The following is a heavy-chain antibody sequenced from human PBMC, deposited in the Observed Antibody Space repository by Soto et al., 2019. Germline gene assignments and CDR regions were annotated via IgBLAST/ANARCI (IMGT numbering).Heavy chain of an antibody. CDR2: IVPIYRTA. J-gene: IGHJ5*02. CDR3: AKAARRPIVVVPAALGWFDP. D-gene: IGHD2-2*01. V-gene: IGHV1-69*13. CDR1: GGTFSSYR. Sequence: SVKVSCKASGGTFSSYRINWVRQAPGQGLEWVGGIVPIYRTADYAQKFQGRVTITADESARTSYMELRSLKSQDTAVYYCAKAARRPIVVVPAALGWFDPWGQGTLVTVSS.